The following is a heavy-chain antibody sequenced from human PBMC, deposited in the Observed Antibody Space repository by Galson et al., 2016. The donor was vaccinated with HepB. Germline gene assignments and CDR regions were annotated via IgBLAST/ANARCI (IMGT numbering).Heavy chain of an antibody. CDR1: GFTFSDHY. V-gene: IGHV3-72*01. J-gene: IGHJ4*02. Sequence: SLRLSCAASGFTFSDHYIDWVRQAPGKGLEWVGRSRDKAHRYTTEYAASVKGRFAISRDGSENSLYLQMNSLKTEDTGVYYCARDFYDGSCHYMDYWGRGTLVAGSS. CDR3: ARDFYDGSCHYMDY. CDR2: SRDKAHRYTT. D-gene: IGHD2/OR15-2a*01.